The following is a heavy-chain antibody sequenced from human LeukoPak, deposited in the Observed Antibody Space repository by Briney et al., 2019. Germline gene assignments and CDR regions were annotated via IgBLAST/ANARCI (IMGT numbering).Heavy chain of an antibody. J-gene: IGHJ4*02. CDR2: IRDTDGRT. D-gene: IGHD4-17*01. V-gene: IGHV3-23*01. Sequence: GGALSPSFAAAGITLNSYVMSWVRPTPGKGGECVSTIRDTDGRTYYAASVEGRFTIPRDNSTNTLYLQMHSLRAGDTAIYYCAISGNTETVDQWGQGTLVTVSS. CDR1: GITLNSYV. CDR3: AISGNTETVDQ.